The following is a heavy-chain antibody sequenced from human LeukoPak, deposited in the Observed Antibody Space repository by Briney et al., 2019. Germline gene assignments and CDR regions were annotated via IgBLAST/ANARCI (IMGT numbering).Heavy chain of an antibody. J-gene: IGHJ4*02. CDR3: ITPLPYSAQ. D-gene: IGHD2-21*01. V-gene: IGHV3-15*07. CDR2: IKPKTDGETT. Sequence: GGSLRLSCAASGFTFNTYTMNWVRQAPGKGLEWVGRIKPKTDGETTEYAAPVKDRFSISRDDSKSMMYLQMNSLKTEDTAVYHCITPLPYSAQGGQGTLVTVSS. CDR1: GFTFNTYT.